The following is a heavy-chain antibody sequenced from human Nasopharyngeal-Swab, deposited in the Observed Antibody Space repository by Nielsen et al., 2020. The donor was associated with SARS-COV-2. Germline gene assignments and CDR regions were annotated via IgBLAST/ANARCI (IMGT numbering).Heavy chain of an antibody. CDR3: AKGYSGYPRNNWFDP. J-gene: IGHJ5*02. D-gene: IGHD5-12*01. CDR1: GFTFSSYA. Sequence: GGSLRLSCAASGFTFSSYAMSWVRQAPGKGLEWVSAISGSGGSTYYADSVKGRFTISRDNSKNTLYLQMNSLRAEDTAVYYCAKGYSGYPRNNWFDPWGQGTLVTRLL. V-gene: IGHV3-23*01. CDR2: ISGSGGST.